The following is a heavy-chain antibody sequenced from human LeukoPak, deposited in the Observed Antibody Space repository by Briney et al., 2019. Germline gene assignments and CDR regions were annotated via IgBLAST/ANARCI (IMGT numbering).Heavy chain of an antibody. CDR3: ARDGSSGYWDYFDY. Sequence: ASVKVSCKASGYTFTNYGISWVRQAPGQGLEWMGWISAYNGYTNYAQKLQGRVTMTTDTSTSTAYMELRSLRSDDTAVYYCARDGSSGYWDYFDYWGQGTLVTVSS. J-gene: IGHJ4*02. V-gene: IGHV1-18*01. CDR2: ISAYNGYT. D-gene: IGHD3-22*01. CDR1: GYTFTNYG.